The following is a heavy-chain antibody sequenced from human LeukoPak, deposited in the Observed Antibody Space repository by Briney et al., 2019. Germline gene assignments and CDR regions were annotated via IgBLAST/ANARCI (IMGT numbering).Heavy chain of an antibody. CDR1: GDSISSDKW. D-gene: IGHD6-19*01. Sequence: SGTLSLTCAVSGDSISSDKWWSWVRQPPGKGLEYIGEFHQSVSTNYNPSLKSRLTIPVDKSKNQFSLKLSSVTAADTAVYYCACHSGWSGPSEWGQGTLVTVSS. CDR2: FHQSVST. J-gene: IGHJ4*02. CDR3: ACHSGWSGPSE. V-gene: IGHV4-4*02.